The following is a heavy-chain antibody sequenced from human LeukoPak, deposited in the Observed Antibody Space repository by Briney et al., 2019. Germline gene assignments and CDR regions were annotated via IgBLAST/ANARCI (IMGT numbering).Heavy chain of an antibody. CDR2: IWYDGSNK. CDR3: AREGRCGGDCYYDY. Sequence: GGSLRLSCAASGFTFSSYGMHWVRQAPGKGLEWVAVIWYDGSNKYYADSVKGRFTISRDNSKNTLYLQMNSLRAGDTAVYYCAREGRCGGDCYYDYWGQGTLVTVSS. CDR1: GFTFSSYG. J-gene: IGHJ4*02. V-gene: IGHV3-33*01. D-gene: IGHD2-21*02.